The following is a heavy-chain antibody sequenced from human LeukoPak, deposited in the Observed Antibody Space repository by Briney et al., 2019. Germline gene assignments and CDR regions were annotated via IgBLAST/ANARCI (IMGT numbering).Heavy chain of an antibody. CDR1: GFTFSSYE. CDR3: ARDKGWELAEYYFDY. Sequence: GGSLRLSCAASGFTFSSYEMKWLRQAPGKGLEWVSYISGSGSTIYYADFVKGRFSISRDNAKNSLYLQMNSLRAEDTAVYYCARDKGWELAEYYFDYWGQGTLVTVSS. D-gene: IGHD1-26*01. J-gene: IGHJ4*02. CDR2: ISGSGSTI. V-gene: IGHV3-48*03.